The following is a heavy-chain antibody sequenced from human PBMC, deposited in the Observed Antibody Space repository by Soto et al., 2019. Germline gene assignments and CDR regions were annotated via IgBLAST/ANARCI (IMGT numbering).Heavy chain of an antibody. CDR1: GFTFSSYA. V-gene: IGHV3-23*01. D-gene: IGHD4-17*01. Sequence: GGSLRLSCAASGFTFSSYAMSWFRQAPGKGLEWVSIITSDGRTYYADSVKGRFTISRDNSKNTVYLQMNSLRAEDTAVYYCAKDYSTVTTDPLSVVLFDYWGQGALVTVSS. CDR3: AKDYSTVTTDPLSVVLFDY. CDR2: ITSDGRT. J-gene: IGHJ4*02.